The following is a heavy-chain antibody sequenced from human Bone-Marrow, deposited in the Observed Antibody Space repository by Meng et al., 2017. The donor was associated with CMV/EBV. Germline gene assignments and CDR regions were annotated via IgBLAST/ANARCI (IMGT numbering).Heavy chain of an antibody. CDR2: IYNTGST. CDR3: ARGHWLVRYFDY. J-gene: IGHJ4*02. D-gene: IGHD6-19*01. Sequence: SETLSLTCTVSGGSISEYYWSWIRQSPGKGLEWIGYIYNTGSTNYNPSLKSRVIISFDTSKNHFSLKLSSVTAADTAVYFCARGHWLVRYFDYWGQGPLVTVSS. CDR1: GGSISEYY. V-gene: IGHV4-59*01.